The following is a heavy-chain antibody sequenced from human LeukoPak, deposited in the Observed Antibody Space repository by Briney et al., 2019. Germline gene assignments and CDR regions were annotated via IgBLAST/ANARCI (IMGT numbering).Heavy chain of an antibody. CDR2: ISGSGGST. V-gene: IGHV3-23*01. CDR3: AKGLHIAYSSSWYVTGY. CDR1: GFTVSSNY. J-gene: IGHJ4*02. D-gene: IGHD6-13*01. Sequence: GGSLRLSCAASGFTVSSNYMSWVRQAPGKGLEWVSAISGSGGSTYYADSVKGRFTISRDNSKNTLYLQMNSLRAEDTAVYYCAKGLHIAYSSSWYVTGYWGQGTLVTVSS.